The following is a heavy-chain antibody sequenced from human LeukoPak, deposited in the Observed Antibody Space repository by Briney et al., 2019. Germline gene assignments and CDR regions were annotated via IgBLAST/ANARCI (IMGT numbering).Heavy chain of an antibody. D-gene: IGHD6-13*01. J-gene: IGHJ4*02. CDR2: ISANSGKT. CDR3: AKVAGDRMDH. Sequence: AASVKVSCKASGYTFATYGFCWGRQAPGHGLEWMGWISANSGKTDYAQKFQGRVTMTTDTSTTTAYMELRSLRPDDTALYFCAKVAGDRMDHWGQGTLLTVSS. V-gene: IGHV1-18*01. CDR1: GYTFATYG.